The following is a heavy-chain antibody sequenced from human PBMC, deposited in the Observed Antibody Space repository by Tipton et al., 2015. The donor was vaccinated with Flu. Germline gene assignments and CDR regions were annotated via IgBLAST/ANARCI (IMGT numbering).Heavy chain of an antibody. CDR1: GGSISSYY. CDR2: IYTSGST. J-gene: IGHJ1*01. V-gene: IGHV4-4*07. D-gene: IGHD1-26*01. CDR3: AKSGSYLEYLQH. Sequence: LRLTCTVSGGSISSYYWSWIRQPAGKGLEWIGRIYTSGSTNYNPSLKSRVTMSVDTSKNQFSLKLTSVSAADTAVYYCAKSGSYLEYLQHWGQGTLVTVPS.